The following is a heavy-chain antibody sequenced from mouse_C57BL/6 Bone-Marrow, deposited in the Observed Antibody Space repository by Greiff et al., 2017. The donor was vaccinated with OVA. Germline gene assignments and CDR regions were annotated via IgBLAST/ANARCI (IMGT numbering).Heavy chain of an antibody. V-gene: IGHV5-17*01. J-gene: IGHJ1*03. CDR1: GFTFSDYG. D-gene: IGHD1-1*01. Sequence: EVQLQESGGGLVKPGGSLKLSCAASGFTFSDYGMHWVRQAPEKGLEWVAYISSGSSTIYYADTVKGRFTISRDNAKNTLFLQMTSLRSEDTAMYYCARRDTTVPLYWYFEVWGTGTTVTVSS. CDR2: ISSGSSTI. CDR3: ARRDTTVPLYWYFEV.